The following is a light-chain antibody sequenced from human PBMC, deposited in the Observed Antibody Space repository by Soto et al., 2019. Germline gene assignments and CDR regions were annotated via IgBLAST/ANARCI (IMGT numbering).Light chain of an antibody. CDR1: SSDIGAYNY. CDR3: SSYTSSNTWV. Sequence: QSALTQPASVSGSPGQSITISCTGTSSDIGAYNYVSWYQQHPGKAPKLMIYEVSNWPSGVSHRFSGSKSGNTASLTISGLQAEDDADYSCSSYTSSNTWVFGGGTKLTVL. V-gene: IGLV2-14*01. J-gene: IGLJ3*02. CDR2: EVS.